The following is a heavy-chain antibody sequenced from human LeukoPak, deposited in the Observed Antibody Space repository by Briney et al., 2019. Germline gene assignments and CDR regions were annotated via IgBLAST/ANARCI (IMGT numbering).Heavy chain of an antibody. V-gene: IGHV4-38-2*01. CDR2: NYHSGNT. CDR1: GYSISSGYF. CDR3: ARCSDFYYFDY. D-gene: IGHD3/OR15-3a*01. Sequence: SETLSLTCAVSGYSISSGYFWGWIRPPPGKGLEWSGSNYHSGNTYYKPSLKSRVTISVDTSKNQFSLKLSSVTAADTAVYYCARCSDFYYFDYWGQGTLVTVSS. J-gene: IGHJ4*02.